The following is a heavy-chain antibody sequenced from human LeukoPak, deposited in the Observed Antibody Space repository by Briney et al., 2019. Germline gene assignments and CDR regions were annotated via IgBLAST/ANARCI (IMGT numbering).Heavy chain of an antibody. D-gene: IGHD6-13*01. CDR1: GGTFSSYA. CDR2: IIPIFGTA. V-gene: IGHV1-69*05. CDR3: AGGGIAAAGHAGVYYYYYYMDV. J-gene: IGHJ6*03. Sequence: ASVKLSCKASGGTFSSYAISWVRQAPGQGLEWMGGIIPIFGTANYAQKFQGRATITTDESTSTAYMELSSLRSEDTAVYYCAGGGIAAAGHAGVYYYYYYMDVWGKGTTVTVSS.